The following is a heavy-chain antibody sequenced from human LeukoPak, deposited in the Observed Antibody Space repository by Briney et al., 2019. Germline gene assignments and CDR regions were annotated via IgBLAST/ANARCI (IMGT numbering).Heavy chain of an antibody. CDR3: ARDRGDPTELLWFGESPSAGY. J-gene: IGHJ4*02. Sequence: ASVKVSCKASGYTFTSYYMHWVRQAPGQGLEWMGIINPSGGSTSYAQKFQGRVTMTRDTSTSTVYMELSSLRSEDTAVYYCARDRGDPTELLWFGESPSAGYWGQGTLVTVSS. CDR2: INPSGGST. CDR1: GYTFTSYY. D-gene: IGHD3-10*01. V-gene: IGHV1-46*01.